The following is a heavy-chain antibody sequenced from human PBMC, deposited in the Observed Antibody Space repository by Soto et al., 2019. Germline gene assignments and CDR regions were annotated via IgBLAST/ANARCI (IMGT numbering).Heavy chain of an antibody. D-gene: IGHD6-13*01. Sequence: QVQLVQSGAEVKKPGASVKVSCKASGYTFTSYYMHWVRQAPGQGLEWMGIINPSGGSTSYAQKCQGSVTMTRDTSTSPVYMELSSLRSEDTAVNYCARDRTAAASYYYYYYGMVVWGQGPTVTVSS. CDR2: INPSGGST. V-gene: IGHV1-46*01. CDR1: GYTFTSYY. CDR3: ARDRTAAASYYYYYYGMVV. J-gene: IGHJ6*02.